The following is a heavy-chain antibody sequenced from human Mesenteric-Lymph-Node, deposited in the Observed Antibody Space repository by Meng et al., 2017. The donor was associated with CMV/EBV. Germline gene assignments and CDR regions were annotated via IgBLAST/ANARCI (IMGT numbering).Heavy chain of an antibody. V-gene: IGHV3-11*01. CDR2: ISSSGSTI. J-gene: IGHJ6*02. Sequence: GESLKISCAASGFTFSDYYLSWIRQAPGKGLEWVSYISSSGSTIYYADSVKGRFTISRDNAKKSLYLQMNSLRAEDTALYYCVKGCGSAGSCFFNDYYYGMDVWGQGTTVTVSS. D-gene: IGHD2-15*01. CDR1: GFTFSDYY. CDR3: VKGCGSAGSCFFNDYYYGMDV.